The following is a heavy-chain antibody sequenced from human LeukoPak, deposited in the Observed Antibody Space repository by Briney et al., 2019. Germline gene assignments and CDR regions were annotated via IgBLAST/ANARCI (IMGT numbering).Heavy chain of an antibody. J-gene: IGHJ4*02. CDR1: GGSISSYY. CDR3: ARGVGSYDVDY. V-gene: IGHV4-59*01. CDR2: IYYSGST. D-gene: IGHD3-16*01. Sequence: PSETLSLTCTVSGGSISSYYWSWIRQPPGKGLEWIGYIYYSGSTNYNPSLKSRVTISVDTSKNQFSLKLSSVTAADTAVYYCARGVGSYDVDYWGQGTLVTVSS.